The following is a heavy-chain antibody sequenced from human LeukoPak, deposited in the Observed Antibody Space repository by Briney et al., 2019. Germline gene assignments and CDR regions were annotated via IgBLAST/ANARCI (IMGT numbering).Heavy chain of an antibody. CDR2: ISSSSSYI. CDR3: ARDMGIVVVGYYYGMDV. D-gene: IGHD2-2*03. V-gene: IGHV3-21*01. Sequence: GGSLRLSCAASGFTFSSYAMSWVRQAPGKGLEWVSSISSSSSYIYYADSVKGRFTISRDNAKNSLYLQMNSLRAEDTAVYYCARDMGIVVVGYYYGMDVWGQGTTVTVSS. J-gene: IGHJ6*02. CDR1: GFTFSSYA.